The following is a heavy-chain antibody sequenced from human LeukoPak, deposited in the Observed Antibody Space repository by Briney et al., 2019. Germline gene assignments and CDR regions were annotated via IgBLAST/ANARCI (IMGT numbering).Heavy chain of an antibody. J-gene: IGHJ5*01. V-gene: IGHV4-59*08. D-gene: IGHD2-21*01. Sequence: PSETLSLTCIVSGGSISSYYWSWISQPPGKGLEWIGYIYYSGSTNYHPSLKSRLTISVNKSKNQFSRKLSSVIAVDTAVYYCARHAYRIDLFDCWGDVILVTVSS. CDR3: ARHAYRIDLFDC. CDR2: IYYSGST. CDR1: GGSISSYY.